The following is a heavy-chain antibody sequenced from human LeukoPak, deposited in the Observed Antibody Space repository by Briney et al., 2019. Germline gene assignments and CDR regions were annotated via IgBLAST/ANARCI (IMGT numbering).Heavy chain of an antibody. J-gene: IGHJ1*01. V-gene: IGHV3-21*01. CDR2: ISGSGGSS. CDR1: GFTFSSYS. CDR3: ARDRYCSGGSCPGRFFVD. D-gene: IGHD2-15*01. Sequence: GGSLRLSCAASGFTFSSYSMNWVRQAPGKGLEWVSAISGSGGSSYYADSVKGRFTISRDNAKNSLYLQMNSLRAEDTAVYYCARDRYCSGGSCPGRFFVDWGQGTLVTVSS.